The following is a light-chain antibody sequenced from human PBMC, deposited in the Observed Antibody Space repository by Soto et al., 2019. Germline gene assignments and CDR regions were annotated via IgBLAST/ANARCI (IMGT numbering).Light chain of an antibody. Sequence: QSALTQPASVSGSPGQSITVSCTGTNTDVGGYNYVSWYQHPPGKAPRLMIYEVRNRLSGVSNRFSGSKSGNTASLTISGLQSEDEADYYCTSYTPTGALVFGSGTKVTVL. V-gene: IGLV2-14*01. CDR2: EVR. CDR1: NTDVGGYNY. J-gene: IGLJ6*01. CDR3: TSYTPTGALV.